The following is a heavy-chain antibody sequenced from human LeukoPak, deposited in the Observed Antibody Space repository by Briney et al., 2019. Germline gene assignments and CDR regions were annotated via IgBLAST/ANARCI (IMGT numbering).Heavy chain of an antibody. CDR2: IFYSGST. CDR3: ARKVADYYYYYMDV. Sequence: PSETLSLTCTVSGGSISNYYWSWIRQPPGRGLEWIGNIFYSGSTNYNPSLKSRVTISVDASKNQFSLKLSSVTAADTAVYYCARKVADYYYYYMDVWGKGTTVTISS. D-gene: IGHD5-12*01. J-gene: IGHJ6*03. V-gene: IGHV4-59*01. CDR1: GGSISNYY.